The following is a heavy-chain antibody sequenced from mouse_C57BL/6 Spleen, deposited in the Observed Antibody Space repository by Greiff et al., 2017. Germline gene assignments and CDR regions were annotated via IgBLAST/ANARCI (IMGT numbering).Heavy chain of an antibody. J-gene: IGHJ4*01. Sequence: VQLQQPDAELVKPGSSVKLSCKASGYTFTSYCIHWVKQRPIQGLEWIGNIDPSDSETNYNQKFKDKATLTVDKSSSTAYMQLSSLTSEDSAVYYCARGGYDGSGHNYDAMDYWGQGTSVTVSA. D-gene: IGHD1-1*01. V-gene: IGHV1-52*01. CDR3: ARGGYDGSGHNYDAMDY. CDR2: IDPSDSET. CDR1: GYTFTSYC.